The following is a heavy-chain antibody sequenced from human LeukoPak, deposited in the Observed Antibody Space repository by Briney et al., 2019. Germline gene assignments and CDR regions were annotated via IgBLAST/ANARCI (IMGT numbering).Heavy chain of an antibody. J-gene: IGHJ4*02. CDR2: ISVTGGIT. D-gene: IGHD2-2*01. CDR3: AKDVDLVPTAIDY. CDR1: GFTFTNHA. Sequence: PGRSLRLSCAASGFTFTNHAMTWVRQAPGKGLEWVSGISVTGGITYYADSVKGRFTISRDNSKNTLYLQMNSLRADDTAIYYCAKDVDLVPTAIDYWGQGTLVTVSS. V-gene: IGHV3-23*01.